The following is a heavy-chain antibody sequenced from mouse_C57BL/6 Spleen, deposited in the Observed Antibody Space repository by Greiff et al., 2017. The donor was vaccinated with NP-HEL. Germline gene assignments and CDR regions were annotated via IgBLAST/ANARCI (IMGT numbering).Heavy chain of an antibody. CDR1: FAFCPFSF. J-gene: IGHJ2*01. V-gene: IGHV1-20*01. CDR3: ARGGGSSYD. CDR2: LTPSLGYT. Sequence: EVKLQQSGPELVPPFYSVKISCKASFAFCPFSFLPFFLPLPFPLLAFLCLLTPSLGYTFYNQKFKGKATLTVDKSSSTAHMELRSLTSEDSAVYYCARGGGSSYDWGQGTTLTVSS. D-gene: IGHD1-1*01.